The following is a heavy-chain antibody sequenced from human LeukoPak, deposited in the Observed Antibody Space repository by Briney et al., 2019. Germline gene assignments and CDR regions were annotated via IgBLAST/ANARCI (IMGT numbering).Heavy chain of an antibody. CDR2: IKQDGSAK. V-gene: IGHV3-7*01. J-gene: IGHJ4*02. CDR1: GFTFNRYW. Sequence: GGSLRLSCAASGFTFNRYWMSWVRQAPGKGLQWVANIKQDGSAKYYVDSVKGRFTISRDNAKNSLYLQMNSLRAEDTAVYYCARVEASGYDYGAFDYWGQGTLVTVSS. CDR3: ARVEASGYDYGAFDY. D-gene: IGHD5-12*01.